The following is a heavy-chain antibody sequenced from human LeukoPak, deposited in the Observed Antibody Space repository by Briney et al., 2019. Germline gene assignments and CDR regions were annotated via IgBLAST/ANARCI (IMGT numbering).Heavy chain of an antibody. CDR1: GFTFTTYS. Sequence: GGSLRLSCAASGFTFTTYSMNWVRQAPGKGLEGVSSISSSSSYIYYADSVKGRFTISRDNAKNSLYLQMNSLRAEDTAMYYCARAAAAAGTNYYYYGMDVWGHGTTVTVSS. CDR2: ISSSSSYI. J-gene: IGHJ6*02. CDR3: ARAAAAAGTNYYYYGMDV. D-gene: IGHD6-13*01. V-gene: IGHV3-21*01.